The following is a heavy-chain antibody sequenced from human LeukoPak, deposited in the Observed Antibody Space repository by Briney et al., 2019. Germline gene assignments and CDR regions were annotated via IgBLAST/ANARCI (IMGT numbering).Heavy chain of an antibody. CDR1: GFTFSDYY. J-gene: IGHJ4*02. CDR3: TTRGGSFSIFDY. D-gene: IGHD1-26*01. CDR2: ISDLSNNR. V-gene: IGHV3-11*04. Sequence: GGSLRLSCAASGFTFSDYYMSWIRQAPGKGLEWLSYISDLSNNRYYADTVKGRFTISRDDAKNSVYLQMNSLRDEDTAVYYCTTRGGSFSIFDYWGQGTLVTVSS.